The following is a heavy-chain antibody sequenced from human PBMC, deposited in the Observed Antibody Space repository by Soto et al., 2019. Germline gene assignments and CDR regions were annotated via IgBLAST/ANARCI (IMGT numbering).Heavy chain of an antibody. Sequence: ASVKVSCKASGYTFTSYGISWVRQAPGQGLEWMGWISAYNGNTNYAQKLQGRVTMTTDTSTSTAYMELRSLRSDDTAVYYCARQIAYDYYYGMDVWGQGTTVTVSS. V-gene: IGHV1-18*01. CDR1: GYTFTSYG. D-gene: IGHD2-8*01. CDR2: ISAYNGNT. J-gene: IGHJ6*02. CDR3: ARQIAYDYYYGMDV.